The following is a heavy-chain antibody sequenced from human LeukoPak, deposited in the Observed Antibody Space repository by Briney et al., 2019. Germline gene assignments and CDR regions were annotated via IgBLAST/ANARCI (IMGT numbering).Heavy chain of an antibody. CDR1: SGSISTYY. D-gene: IGHD3-22*01. V-gene: IGHV4-59*01. J-gene: IGHJ6*03. CDR2: IYYSETT. CDR3: ARVYGYYDSSGSRYYYYYMDV. Sequence: SETLSLTCTVSSGSISTYYWSWIRQPPGKGLEWIGYIYYSETTKYNPSLKSRVTISVDTSKNQFSLKLSSVTAADTAVYYCARVYGYYDSSGSRYYYYYMDVWGKGTTVTVSS.